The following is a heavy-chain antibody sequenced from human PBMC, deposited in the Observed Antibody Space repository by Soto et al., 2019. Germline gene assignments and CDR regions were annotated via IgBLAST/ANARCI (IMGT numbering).Heavy chain of an antibody. V-gene: IGHV1-8*02. CDR3: ARGGVYDFWSGYFSHYYYGMDV. CDR1: GYTVTSYE. CDR2: MNPNSGNT. J-gene: IGHJ6*02. D-gene: IGHD3-3*01. Sequence: ASVKVSCKASGYTVTSYEINWLRQATGQGLEWMGWMNPNSGNTGYAQKFQGRVTMTRNTSISTAYMELSSLRSEDTAVYYCARGGVYDFWSGYFSHYYYGMDVWGQGTTVTVSS.